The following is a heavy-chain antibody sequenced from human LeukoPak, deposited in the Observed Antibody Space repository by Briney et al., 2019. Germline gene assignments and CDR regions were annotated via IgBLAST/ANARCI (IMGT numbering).Heavy chain of an antibody. CDR3: ARKWELGGKAFDI. V-gene: IGHV3-NL1*01. Sequence: GGSLRLSCAASGFTFSSYGMHWVRQAPGKGLEWVSVIYSGGGTYYADSVKGRFTISRDNSKNTLYLQMNSLRAEDTAVYYCARKWELGGKAFDIWGQGTTVTVSP. J-gene: IGHJ3*02. CDR2: IYSGGGT. D-gene: IGHD1-26*01. CDR1: GFTFSSYG.